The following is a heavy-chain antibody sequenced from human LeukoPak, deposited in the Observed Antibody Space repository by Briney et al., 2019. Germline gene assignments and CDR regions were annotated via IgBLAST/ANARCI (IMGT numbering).Heavy chain of an antibody. CDR2: IYYSGST. J-gene: IGHJ3*02. Sequence: SETLSLTCTVSGGSISSYYWSWIRQPPGKGLEWIGYIYYSGSTNYNPSLKSRVTISVDTSKNQFSLKLSSVTAADTAVYYCARRVAAADGDLGAFDIWGQGTMVTVSS. CDR3: ARRVAAADGDLGAFDI. V-gene: IGHV4-59*08. D-gene: IGHD6-13*01. CDR1: GGSISSYY.